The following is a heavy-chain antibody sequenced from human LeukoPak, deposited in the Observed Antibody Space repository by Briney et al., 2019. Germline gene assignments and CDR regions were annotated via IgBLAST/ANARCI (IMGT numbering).Heavy chain of an antibody. CDR1: GFTFSSYG. Sequence: PGGSLRLSCAASGFTFSSYGMHWVRQAPGKGLEWVAFIRYDGSNKYYADSVKGRFTISRDNSKNTLYLQMNSLRAEDTAIYYCAKDLAYSGYGAFIDYWGQRTLVTVSS. CDR2: IRYDGSNK. D-gene: IGHD5-12*01. J-gene: IGHJ4*02. V-gene: IGHV3-30*02. CDR3: AKDLAYSGYGAFIDY.